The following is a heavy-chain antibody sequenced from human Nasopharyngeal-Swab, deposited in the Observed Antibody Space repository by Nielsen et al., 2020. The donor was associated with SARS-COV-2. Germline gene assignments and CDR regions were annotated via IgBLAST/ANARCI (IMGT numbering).Heavy chain of an antibody. CDR2: IWYDGSNK. CDR3: ARDTLSSFDY. J-gene: IGHJ4*02. V-gene: IGHV3-33*01. Sequence: GESLKISCAASGFTFSSYGMHWVRQAPGKGLEWVAVIWYDGSNKYYADSVKGRFTTSRDNSKNTLYLQMNSLRADDTAVYYCARDTLSSFDYWGQGTLVTVSS. CDR1: GFTFSSYG.